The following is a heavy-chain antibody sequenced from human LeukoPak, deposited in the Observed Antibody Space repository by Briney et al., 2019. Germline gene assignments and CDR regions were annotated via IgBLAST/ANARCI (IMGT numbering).Heavy chain of an antibody. V-gene: IGHV3-48*03. J-gene: IGHJ4*02. CDR2: ISSSGSSI. Sequence: GGSLRLSCAASGFTVSSNHMSWVRQAPGKGLEWVSYISSSGSSINYADSVKGRFTISRDNAKNSLYLQMNSLRAEDTAIYYCARGLRLLDYWGQGTLVTVSS. CDR1: GFTVSSNH. CDR3: ARGLRLLDY. D-gene: IGHD4-11*01.